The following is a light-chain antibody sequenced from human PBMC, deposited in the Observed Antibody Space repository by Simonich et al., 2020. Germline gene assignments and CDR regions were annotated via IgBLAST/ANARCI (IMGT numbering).Light chain of an antibody. V-gene: IGLV2-23*01. CDR1: SSVVGSYNL. Sequence: QSALTQPASVSGSPGQSITISCTGTSSVVGSYNLVSWYQQHPGKAPKLMIYEGSKRPSGVSNRFSCSKSGNTASLTISGLQAEDEADYYCCSYAGSSTWVFGGGTKLTVL. CDR3: CSYAGSSTWV. CDR2: EGS. J-gene: IGLJ3*02.